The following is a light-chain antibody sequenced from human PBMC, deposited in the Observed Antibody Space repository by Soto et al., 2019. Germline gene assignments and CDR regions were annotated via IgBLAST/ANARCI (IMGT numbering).Light chain of an antibody. Sequence: QSALTQPASVSGSPGQSITISCTGTSSDVGGYNYVSWYQQLPGKAPKLMIYDVSDRPLGVSNRFSGSKSGNTASLTISGLQAEDEAVYYCSSYTSSTSLEVVFGGGTKLTVL. J-gene: IGLJ2*01. CDR3: SSYTSSTSLEVV. CDR2: DVS. V-gene: IGLV2-14*01. CDR1: SSDVGGYNY.